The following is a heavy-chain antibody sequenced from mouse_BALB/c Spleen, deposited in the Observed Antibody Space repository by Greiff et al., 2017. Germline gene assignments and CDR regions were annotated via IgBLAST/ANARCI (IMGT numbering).Heavy chain of an antibody. CDR3: AIYYGNYEAMDY. CDR1: GFTFSSYA. J-gene: IGHJ4*01. CDR2: ISSGGSYT. V-gene: IGHV5-9-4*01. D-gene: IGHD2-1*01. Sequence: EVMLVESGGGLVKPGGSPKLSCAASGFTFSSYAMSWVRQSPEKRLVWVAEISSGGSYTYYPDTVTGRFTISRDNAKNTLYLEMSSLRSEDTAMYYCAIYYGNYEAMDYWGQGTSVTVSS.